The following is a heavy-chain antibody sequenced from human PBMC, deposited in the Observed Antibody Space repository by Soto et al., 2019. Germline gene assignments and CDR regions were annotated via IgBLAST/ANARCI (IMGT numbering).Heavy chain of an antibody. D-gene: IGHD6-19*01. Sequence: GGSLRLSCAASGFTFSSYARSWVRQAPGKGLEWVSVISGSGGSTYYADSVKGRFTISRDNSKNMVYLQMNSLRPEDTAVYYCAKDRIAVAGTGDFDYWGQGTLVTVYS. J-gene: IGHJ4*02. CDR1: GFTFSSYA. CDR3: AKDRIAVAGTGDFDY. CDR2: ISGSGGST. V-gene: IGHV3-23*01.